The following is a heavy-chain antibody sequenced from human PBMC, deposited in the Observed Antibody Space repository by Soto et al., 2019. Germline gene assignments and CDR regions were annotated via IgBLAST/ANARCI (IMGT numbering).Heavy chain of an antibody. J-gene: IGHJ4*02. V-gene: IGHV1-3*05. D-gene: IGHD2-8*02. CDR3: ARGDWWLFDY. CDR2: INAGNGNT. Sequence: QVQLVQSGAEEKKPGASVKVSCKTSGYTFTSYAIHWVRQAPGQRLEWMGWINAGNGNTKYSQKFQGRVTITRDTSASTAYMELSSLKSEDTAVYYCARGDWWLFDYWGQGTLVTVSS. CDR1: GYTFTSYA.